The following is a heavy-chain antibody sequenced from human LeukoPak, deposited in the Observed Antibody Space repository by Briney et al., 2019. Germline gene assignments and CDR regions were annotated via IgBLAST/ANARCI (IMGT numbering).Heavy chain of an antibody. V-gene: IGHV1-8*03. J-gene: IGHJ5*02. CDR1: GYTFTSYD. D-gene: IGHD4-23*01. Sequence: ASVKVSCKASGYTFTSYDINWVRQATGQGLEWMGWMNPNSGNTGYAQKFQGRVTITADKSTSTAYMELSSLRSEDTAVYYCARGGGWFDPWGQGTLVTVSS. CDR2: MNPNSGNT. CDR3: ARGGGWFDP.